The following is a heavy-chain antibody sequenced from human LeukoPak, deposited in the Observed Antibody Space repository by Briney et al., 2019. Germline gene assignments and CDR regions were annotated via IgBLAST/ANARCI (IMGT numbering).Heavy chain of an antibody. J-gene: IGHJ4*02. D-gene: IGHD5-12*01. CDR2: ICYDGSNK. V-gene: IGHV3-33*01. CDR3: ARDAYSGYEPFRYFDY. Sequence: PGRSLRLSCAASGFTFSSYGMHWVRPAPGKGLEWVAVICYDGSNKYYADSVKGRFTISRDNSKNTLYLQMNSLRAEDTAVYYCARDAYSGYEPFRYFDYWGQGTLVTVSS. CDR1: GFTFSSYG.